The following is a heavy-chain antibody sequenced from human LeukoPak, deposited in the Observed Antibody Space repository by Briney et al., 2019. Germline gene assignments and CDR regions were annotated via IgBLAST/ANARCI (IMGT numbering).Heavy chain of an antibody. CDR3: ARRLVAALDGMDV. V-gene: IGHV3-21*01. D-gene: IGHD2-15*01. CDR2: ISSSSRYI. CDR1: GFTFSSYS. J-gene: IGHJ6*02. Sequence: PGGSLRLSCAASGFTFSSYSINWVRQARGKGREWVSSISSSSRYIYYADSVKGRFTISRDNAKNSLYLQMNSLRAEDTAVYYCARRLVAALDGMDVWGQGTTVTVSS.